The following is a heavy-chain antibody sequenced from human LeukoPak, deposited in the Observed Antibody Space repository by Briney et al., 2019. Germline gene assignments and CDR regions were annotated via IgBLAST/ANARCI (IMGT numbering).Heavy chain of an antibody. D-gene: IGHD2-21*01. CDR2: ISYTGST. CDR3: ARDGDLLGFKDDY. J-gene: IGHJ4*02. V-gene: IGHV4-39*07. CDR1: GDSISNSAYH. Sequence: SETLSLTCTVSGDSISNSAYHWGWIRQPPGKGLEYIGRISYTGSTYYNPSLKSRVTISVDTSKNQFSLKLSSVTAADTAVYYCARDGDLLGFKDDYWGQGTLVTVSS.